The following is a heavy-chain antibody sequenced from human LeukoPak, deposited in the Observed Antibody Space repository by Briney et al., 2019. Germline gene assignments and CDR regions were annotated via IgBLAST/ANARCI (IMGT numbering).Heavy chain of an antibody. Sequence: TLSLTCTVSGGSISSGGYYWSWIRQHPGKGLEWIGYIYYSGSTYYNPSLKSRVTISVGTSKNQFSLKLSSVTAADTAVYYCARATRPANDYGDYFDYWGQGTLVTVSS. CDR3: ARATRPANDYGDYFDY. CDR1: GGSISSGGYY. V-gene: IGHV4-31*03. J-gene: IGHJ4*02. CDR2: IYYSGST. D-gene: IGHD4-17*01.